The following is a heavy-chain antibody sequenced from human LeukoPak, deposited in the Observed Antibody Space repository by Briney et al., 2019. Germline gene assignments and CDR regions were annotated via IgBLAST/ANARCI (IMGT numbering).Heavy chain of an antibody. CDR1: GFTFDDYA. CDR2: ISWDGGST. CDR3: AKGPGSSWYSDYFDY. J-gene: IGHJ4*02. Sequence: GGSLRLSCAASGFTFDDYAMHWVRQAPGKGLEWVSLISWDGGSTYYADSVKGRFTISRDNSKNPLYLQMNSLRAEDTALYYCAKGPGSSWYSDYFDYWGQGTLVTVSS. D-gene: IGHD6-13*01. V-gene: IGHV3-43D*03.